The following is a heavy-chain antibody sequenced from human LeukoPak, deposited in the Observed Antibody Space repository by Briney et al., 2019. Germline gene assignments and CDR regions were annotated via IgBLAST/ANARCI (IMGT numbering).Heavy chain of an antibody. CDR1: GFTFDDYA. CDR3: AKVAAAGIR. J-gene: IGHJ4*02. V-gene: IGHV3-9*01. D-gene: IGHD6-13*01. Sequence: SLRLSCAASGFTFDDYAMHWVRQAPGKGLEWVSGISWNSGSIGYADSVKGRFTISRDNAKNSLYLQMNSLRAEDTALYYCAKVAAAGIRWGQGTLVTVSS. CDR2: ISWNSGSI.